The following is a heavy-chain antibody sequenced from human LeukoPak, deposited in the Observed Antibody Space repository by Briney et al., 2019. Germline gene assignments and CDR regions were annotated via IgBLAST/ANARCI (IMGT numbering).Heavy chain of an antibody. D-gene: IGHD6-13*01. CDR3: ARGRLSSS. V-gene: IGHV3-15*01. CDR1: GFTFSNAW. Sequence: GGSLRLSCAASGFTFSNAWMSWVRQAPGKGLEWVGRIKSKIDGGTTDYAAPVKDRFTISRDDSKNTLYLQMNSLKTEDTAVYYCARGRLSSSWGQGTLVTVSS. J-gene: IGHJ4*02. CDR2: IKSKIDGGTT.